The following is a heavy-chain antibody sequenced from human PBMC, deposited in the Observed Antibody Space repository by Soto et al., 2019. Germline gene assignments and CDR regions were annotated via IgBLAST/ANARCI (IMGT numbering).Heavy chain of an antibody. Sequence: GGSLRLSCAASGFTFSSYWMHWVRQAPGKGLEWVSRINSDGSSTSYADSVKGRFNISRDNAKNTLKLQMNSMRDEDKTVYYFARDDILTGYYYGMDVWGQGTTVTVSS. V-gene: IGHV3-74*01. CDR2: INSDGSST. CDR3: ARDDILTGYYYGMDV. J-gene: IGHJ6*02. CDR1: GFTFSSYW. D-gene: IGHD3-9*01.